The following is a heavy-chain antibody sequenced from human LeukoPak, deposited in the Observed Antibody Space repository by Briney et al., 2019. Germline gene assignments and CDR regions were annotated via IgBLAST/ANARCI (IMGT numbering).Heavy chain of an antibody. CDR2: INPNSGGT. Sequence: ASVKVSCKASGYTFTGYYMHWVRQAPGQGLEWMGWINPNSGGTNYAQKFQGRVTMTRDTSISTACMELSRLRSDDTAVYYCARDFSGSGSYYIYYYYMDVWGKGTTVTISS. CDR1: GYTFTGYY. J-gene: IGHJ6*03. V-gene: IGHV1-2*02. D-gene: IGHD3-10*01. CDR3: ARDFSGSGSYYIYYYYMDV.